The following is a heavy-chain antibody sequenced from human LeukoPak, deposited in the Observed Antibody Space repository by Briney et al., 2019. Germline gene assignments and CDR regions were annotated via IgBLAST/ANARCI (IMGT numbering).Heavy chain of an antibody. CDR2: ISGSGGST. J-gene: IGHJ4*02. CDR3: ARDFVRWQYYFDY. V-gene: IGHV3-23*01. D-gene: IGHD4-23*01. CDR1: GFTFSSYA. Sequence: PGGSLRLSCAASGFTFSSYAMSWVRQAPGKGLEWVSAISGSGGSTYYADSVKGRFTISRDNAKNSLYLQMNSLRAEDTAVYYCARDFVRWQYYFDYWGQGTLVTVSS.